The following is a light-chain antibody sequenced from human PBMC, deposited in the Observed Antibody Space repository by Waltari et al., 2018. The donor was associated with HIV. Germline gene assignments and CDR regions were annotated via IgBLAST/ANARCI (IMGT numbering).Light chain of an antibody. Sequence: QSALTQPPSASGSLGQSVTLSCTGTSTDISGYDYVSWYQQHPGKAPKLLIYEVVKRPSGVPDRFSASRSDNTASRPVSGLQPEDEGIYYCSSDTGFNTPHVFGTGTKVTVL. V-gene: IGLV2-8*01. CDR3: SSDTGFNTPHV. J-gene: IGLJ1*01. CDR1: STDISGYDY. CDR2: EVV.